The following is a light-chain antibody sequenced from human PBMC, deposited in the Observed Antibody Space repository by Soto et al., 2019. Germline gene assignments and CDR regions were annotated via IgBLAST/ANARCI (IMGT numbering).Light chain of an antibody. CDR2: SND. CDR3: SLYTSENTYV. CDR1: SSNIGSTT. V-gene: IGLV1-44*01. Sequence: QSVLTQPPSASGTPGHRVTLSCSGASSNIGSTTVSWYQHAPGTAPKLLIFSNDQRPSGVPDRFSGSVSGTSASLAISGLQAADEADYYCSLYTSENTYVFGTGTKVTVL. J-gene: IGLJ1*01.